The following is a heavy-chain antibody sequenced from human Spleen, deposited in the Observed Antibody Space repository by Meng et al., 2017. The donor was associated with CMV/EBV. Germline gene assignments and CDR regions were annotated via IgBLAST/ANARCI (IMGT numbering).Heavy chain of an antibody. CDR2: ISSTGGTI. D-gene: IGHD5-12*01. Sequence: GESLKISCAASGFTFSDYSMSWIRQAPGKGLEWVSYISSTGGTIDYADSVKGRFTISRDNAKNSLYLQINSLRAEDTAVYYCARSVAMDVWGQGTTVTVSS. J-gene: IGHJ6*02. V-gene: IGHV3-11*04. CDR1: GFTFSDYS. CDR3: ARSVAMDV.